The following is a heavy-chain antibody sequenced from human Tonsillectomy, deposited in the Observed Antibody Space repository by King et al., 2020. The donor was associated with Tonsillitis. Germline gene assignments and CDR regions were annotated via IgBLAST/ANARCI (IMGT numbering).Heavy chain of an antibody. CDR3: AKGEIYYGSGSYDY. CDR1: GFPFSSYG. J-gene: IGHJ4*02. Sequence: VQLVESGGGVVQPGRSLRLSCAASGFPFSSYGTHWVRQAPGKGLEWVAVISYDGTNKHYADSVKGRFTISRDNSKNTLYLQMNSLRAEDTAVYYCAKGEIYYGSGSYDYWGQGTLVTVSS. V-gene: IGHV3-30*18. CDR2: ISYDGTNK. D-gene: IGHD3-10*01.